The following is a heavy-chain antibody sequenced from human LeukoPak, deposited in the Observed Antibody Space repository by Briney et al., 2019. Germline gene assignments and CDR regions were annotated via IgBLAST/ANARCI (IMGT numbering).Heavy chain of an antibody. J-gene: IGHJ4*02. CDR2: ITWNGGST. CDR1: GFTFYDYD. D-gene: IGHD6-13*01. V-gene: IGHV3-20*04. CDR3: ARRAYSSSWYVFDY. Sequence: GGSLRLSCAASGFTFYDYDMSWVRQAPGKGLEWVSSITWNGGSTAYADSVKGRFTISRDNAKNSLYLQMNSLGAEDTALYYCARRAYSSSWYVFDYWGRGTLVTVSS.